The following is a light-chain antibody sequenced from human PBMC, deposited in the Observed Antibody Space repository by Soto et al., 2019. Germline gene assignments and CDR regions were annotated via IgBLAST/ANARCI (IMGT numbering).Light chain of an antibody. CDR2: DAS. CDR3: QQYYSYPLIT. CDR1: QSVSSY. V-gene: IGKV3-11*01. J-gene: IGKJ5*01. Sequence: EIVLTQSPATLSLSPGERATLSCRASQSVSSYLAWYQQKPGRAPRLLIYDASNRATGIPARFSGSGSGTDFTLTISCLQSEDFATYYCQQYYSYPLITFGQGNDWRL.